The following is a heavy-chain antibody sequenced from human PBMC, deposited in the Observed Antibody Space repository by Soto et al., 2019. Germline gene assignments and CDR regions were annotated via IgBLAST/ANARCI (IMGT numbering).Heavy chain of an antibody. CDR1: NGSICTTSYN. CDR3: ARHGSF. J-gene: IGHJ4*02. Sequence: PSETLSLTCTVSNGSICTTSYNWGWIRQSPGKGLEWIGTIYYTGSTSYNPSLKSRVTIAVDTSKNQFSLKLASVTAADTAVYYCARHGSFWGQGTLVTVSS. CDR2: IYYTGST. D-gene: IGHD3-16*02. V-gene: IGHV4-39*01.